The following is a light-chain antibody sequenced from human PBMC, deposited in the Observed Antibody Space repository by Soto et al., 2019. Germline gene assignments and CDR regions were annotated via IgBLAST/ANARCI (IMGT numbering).Light chain of an antibody. V-gene: IGLV2-11*01. CDR2: DVS. J-gene: IGLJ3*02. Sequence: QSALTQPRSVSGSPGQSVTISCTGTSSDVGGYNYVSWYQQHPGKAPKLMIYDVSKRPSGVPDRFSGSKSGNTASLTISGLQAEDEADYYGYSSAGTYTTVFGGGTKLTLL. CDR1: SSDVGGYNY. CDR3: YSSAGTYTTV.